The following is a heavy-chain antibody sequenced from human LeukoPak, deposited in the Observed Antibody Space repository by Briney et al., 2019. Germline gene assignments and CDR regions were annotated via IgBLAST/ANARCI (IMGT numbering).Heavy chain of an antibody. CDR2: IIPIFGTA. CDR1: GGTFSSYA. V-gene: IGHV1-69*13. Sequence: SVKVSCKASGGTFSSYAISWVRQAPGQGLEWMGGIIPIFGTANYAQKFQGRVTITADESTSTAYMELSSLRSEDTAVYYCARRGEGSGYRDYYYYYMDVWGKGTTVTASS. J-gene: IGHJ6*03. D-gene: IGHD3-3*01. CDR3: ARRGEGSGYRDYYYYYMDV.